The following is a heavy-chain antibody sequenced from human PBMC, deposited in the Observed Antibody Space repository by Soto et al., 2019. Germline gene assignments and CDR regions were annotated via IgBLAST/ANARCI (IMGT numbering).Heavy chain of an antibody. Sequence: LSLTCIDSGGSINGYNWSWIRQPAGKGLEWIGRTGSINYNPSLKSRVTMSVDTSKNQFSLKLDSVTAADTAVYYCARDSHNDTGRPFDYWGSGTLVTVSS. CDR3: ARDSHNDTGRPFDY. V-gene: IGHV4-4*07. CDR1: GGSINGYN. J-gene: IGHJ4*02. CDR2: TGSI. D-gene: IGHD1-1*01.